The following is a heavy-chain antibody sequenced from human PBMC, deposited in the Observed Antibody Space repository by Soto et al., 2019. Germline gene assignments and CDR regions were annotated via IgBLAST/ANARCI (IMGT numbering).Heavy chain of an antibody. J-gene: IGHJ4*02. CDR2: ISHDGSNI. Sequence: GGSLRLSCAGSGFTFRSYAMHWVRQAPGKGLEWVAVISHDGSNIYYANSVKGRFTISRDNSKNTLYLQMNSLRAEDTAVYYCAKSAHYDFFGYFDYRGQGTLVTVSS. CDR3: AKSAHYDFFGYFDY. D-gene: IGHD3-3*01. CDR1: GFTFRSYA. V-gene: IGHV3-30*18.